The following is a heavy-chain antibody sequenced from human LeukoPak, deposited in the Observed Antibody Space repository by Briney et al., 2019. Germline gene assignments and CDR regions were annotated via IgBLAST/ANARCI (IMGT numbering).Heavy chain of an antibody. J-gene: IGHJ4*02. Sequence: GRSLRLSCAVSGFIFSGYGFHWVRQAPGKGLEWVAVTRFDGSIKQYADSVKGRFTISRDDSKNTLYLQMNSLKSEDTAVYYCARWGGTRQYYFDYWGRGTLVTVSS. D-gene: IGHD1-1*01. CDR2: TRFDGSIK. CDR3: ARWGGTRQYYFDY. V-gene: IGHV3-33*01. CDR1: GFIFSGYG.